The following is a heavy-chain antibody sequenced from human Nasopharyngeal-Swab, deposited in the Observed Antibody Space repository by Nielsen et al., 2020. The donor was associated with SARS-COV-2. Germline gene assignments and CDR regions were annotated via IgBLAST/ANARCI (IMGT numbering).Heavy chain of an antibody. Sequence: ASVKVSCKASGYTVTGYYMHWVRQAPGQGLEWMGWINPNSGGTNYAQKFQGWVTMTRDTSISTAYMELSRLRSDDTAVYYCARSHIVVVTDAFDIWGQGTMVTVSS. CDR1: GYTVTGYY. J-gene: IGHJ3*02. CDR2: INPNSGGT. D-gene: IGHD2-21*02. CDR3: ARSHIVVVTDAFDI. V-gene: IGHV1-2*04.